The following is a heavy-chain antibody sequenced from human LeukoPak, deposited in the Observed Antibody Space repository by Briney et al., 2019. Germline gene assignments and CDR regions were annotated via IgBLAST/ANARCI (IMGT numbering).Heavy chain of an antibody. CDR2: VYYNGFT. V-gene: IGHV4-39*01. J-gene: IGHJ5*02. D-gene: IGHD5-12*01. CDR1: EGSIASSSYF. Sequence: SETLSLTCTVSEGSIASSSYFWGWIRQPPGKGLEWIGNVYYNGFTYYNPSLKSRVTISIDTSKNQFSLRVSSVTAADTAVYYCATLQYTGGYYNWFDPWGQGTLVTVSS. CDR3: ATLQYTGGYYNWFDP.